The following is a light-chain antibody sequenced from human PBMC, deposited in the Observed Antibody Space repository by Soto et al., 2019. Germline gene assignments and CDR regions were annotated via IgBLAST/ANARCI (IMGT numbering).Light chain of an antibody. CDR3: HHYNSYSES. CDR1: QTISSW. CDR2: KAS. J-gene: IGKJ1*01. V-gene: IGKV1-5*03. Sequence: DIRITQSPSTLSGSVGDRVTITCRASQTISSWLAWYQQKPGKAPKLLIYKASTLKSGVPSRFSGSGNGKEFTLPISSLQPDDFTTYYCHHYNSYSESLGQGTNLVIK.